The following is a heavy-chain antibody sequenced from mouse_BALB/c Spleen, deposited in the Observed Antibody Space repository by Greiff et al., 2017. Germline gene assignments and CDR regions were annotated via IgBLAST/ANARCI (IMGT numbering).Heavy chain of an antibody. Sequence: EVQRVESGGGLVQPGGSRKLSCAASGFTFSSFGMHWVRQAPEKGLEWVAYISSGSSTIYYADTVKGRFTISRDNPKNTLFLQMTSLRSEDTAMYYCARARVLRLDYAMDYWGQGTSVTVSS. CDR1: GFTFSSFG. CDR2: ISSGSSTI. CDR3: ARARVLRLDYAMDY. V-gene: IGHV5-17*02. J-gene: IGHJ4*01. D-gene: IGHD1-2*01.